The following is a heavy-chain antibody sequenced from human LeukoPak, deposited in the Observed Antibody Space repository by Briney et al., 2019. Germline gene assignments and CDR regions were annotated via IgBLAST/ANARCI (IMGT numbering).Heavy chain of an antibody. CDR2: ISGSGGSA. J-gene: IGHJ6*03. D-gene: IGHD3-16*01. Sequence: GGSLRLSCAASGFTFSSYAMSWVRQAPGKGLEWVSGISGSGGSAYHADSVKGRFTISRDNSKNTLYLQMNSLRAEDTAVYYCAKDGGYYYYYYYMDVWGKGTTVTISS. V-gene: IGHV3-23*01. CDR1: GFTFSSYA. CDR3: AKDGGYYYYYYYMDV.